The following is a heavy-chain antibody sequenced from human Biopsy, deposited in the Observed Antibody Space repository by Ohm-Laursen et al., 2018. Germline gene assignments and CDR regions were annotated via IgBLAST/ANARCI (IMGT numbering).Heavy chain of an antibody. CDR3: ARDSRGGHLNTTLIPGKILDS. CDR2: VYCNGNT. CDR1: YGSISGHF. V-gene: IGHV4-59*11. J-gene: IGHJ4*02. Sequence: TLSLTCSVTYGSISGHFWSWIRQAPGKGLEWIGYVYCNGNTNYSPSLKSRATISLDTSKDRFSLKLNSMTAADPAVYFCARDSRGGHLNTTLIPGKILDSGARGIRVTVST. D-gene: IGHD1-1*01.